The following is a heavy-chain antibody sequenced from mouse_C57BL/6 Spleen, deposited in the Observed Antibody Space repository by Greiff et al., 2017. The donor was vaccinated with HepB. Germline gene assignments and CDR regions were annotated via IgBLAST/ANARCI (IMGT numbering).Heavy chain of an antibody. CDR1: GYTFTDYN. D-gene: IGHD1-1*01. V-gene: IGHV1-22*01. CDR3: AKGAAVVARDYYAMDY. Sequence: EVQLQESGPELVKPGASVKMSCKASGYTFTDYNMHWVKQSHGKSLEWIGYINPNNGGTSYNQKFKGKATLTVNKSSSTAYMELRSLTSEDSAVYYCAKGAAVVARDYYAMDYWGQGTSATVSP. J-gene: IGHJ4*01. CDR2: INPNNGGT.